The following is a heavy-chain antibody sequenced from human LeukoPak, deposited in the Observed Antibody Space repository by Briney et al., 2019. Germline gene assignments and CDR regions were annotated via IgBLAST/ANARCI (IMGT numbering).Heavy chain of an antibody. CDR2: IDATGVST. V-gene: IGHV3-23*01. J-gene: IGHJ6*04. CDR1: GFTFSAYG. CDR3: AELGITMIGGV. Sequence: GGSLRLSCAASGFTFSAYGMTWVRQAPGKGLEWVSAIDATGVSTYYADSVKGRFTISRDNSKNSLYLQMNSLRAEDTAVYYCAELGITMIGGVWGKGTTVTISS. D-gene: IGHD3-10*02.